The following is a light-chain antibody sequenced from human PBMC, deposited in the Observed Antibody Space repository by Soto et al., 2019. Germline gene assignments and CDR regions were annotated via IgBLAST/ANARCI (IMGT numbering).Light chain of an antibody. CDR3: QQSYSTPLT. Sequence: DIQMTQSPSSLSASVVDRVTITCRASQSISSYLNWYQQKPGKAPKLLIYAASSLQSGVPSRFSGSGSGTDFTLTISSLQPEDFATYYCQQSYSTPLTFGGGPKVEIK. V-gene: IGKV1-39*01. J-gene: IGKJ4*01. CDR1: QSISSY. CDR2: AAS.